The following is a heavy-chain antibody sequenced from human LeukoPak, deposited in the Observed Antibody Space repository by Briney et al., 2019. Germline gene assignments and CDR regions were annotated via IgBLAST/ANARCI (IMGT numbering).Heavy chain of an antibody. CDR2: IYTSGST. J-gene: IGHJ6*03. V-gene: IGHV4-4*09. CDR1: GGSISSYY. Sequence: PSETLSPTCTDSGGSISSYYWSWIRQPPGKGLEWIGYIYTSGSTNYNPSLKSRVTISVDTSKNQFSLKLSSVTAADTAVYYCARRVIAAAGISGYYYYYMDVWGKGTTVTVSS. CDR3: ARRVIAAAGISGYYYYYMDV. D-gene: IGHD6-13*01.